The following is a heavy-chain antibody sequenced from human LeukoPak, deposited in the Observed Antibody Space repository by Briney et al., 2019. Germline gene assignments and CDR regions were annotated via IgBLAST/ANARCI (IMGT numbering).Heavy chain of an antibody. CDR2: IYYSGST. V-gene: IGHV4-59*01. J-gene: IGHJ6*03. CDR1: GFTFSSYA. D-gene: IGHD6-13*01. Sequence: AGGSLRLSCAASGFTFSSYAMSWVRQAPGKGLEWIGYIYYSGSTNYNPSLKSRVTISVDTSKNQFSLKLSSVTAAGTAVYYCARSYSSSWYHYMDVWGKGTTVTVSS. CDR3: ARSYSSSWYHYMDV.